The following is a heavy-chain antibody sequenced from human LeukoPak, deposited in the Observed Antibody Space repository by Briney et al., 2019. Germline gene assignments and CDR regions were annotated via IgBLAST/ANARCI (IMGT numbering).Heavy chain of an antibody. CDR2: IWYDGSKR. CDR3: ARDLCTTTTCLDS. D-gene: IGHD2-8*01. CDR1: GFSFTNYG. J-gene: IGHJ4*02. Sequence: GGSLRLSCAASGFSFTNYGLVWVRQAPGKGLDWVATIWYDGSKRYYGDSVKGRFSISRDDYRDTVHLQMNSLRAEDTALYYCARDLCTTTTCLDSWGQGTMVTVSS. V-gene: IGHV3-33*01.